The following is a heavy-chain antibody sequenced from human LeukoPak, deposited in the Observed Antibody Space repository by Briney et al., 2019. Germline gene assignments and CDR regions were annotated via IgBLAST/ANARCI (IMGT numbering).Heavy chain of an antibody. D-gene: IGHD6-13*01. CDR2: IYPGDSDT. CDR3: ARQLRGYTLGY. J-gene: IGHJ4*02. CDR1: GYNFTSYW. V-gene: IGHV5-51*01. Sequence: GEALKMSCKGSGYNFTSYWIGWVRQLPGKGLEWMGIIYPGDSDTRDSPSCQGQDTISADKFISTAYLQWSSLKASDTAMYYCARQLRGYTLGYWGQGTLVTVSS.